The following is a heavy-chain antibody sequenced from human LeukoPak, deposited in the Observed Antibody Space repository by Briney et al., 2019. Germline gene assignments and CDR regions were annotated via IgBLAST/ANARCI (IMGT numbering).Heavy chain of an antibody. Sequence: GGSLRLSCAASGFTFSSYWMSWVRQAPGKGLEWVANIKQDGSEKYYVDSVKGRFTISRDNAKNSLYLQMNSLRAEDTAVYYCARDRMEPTINYYYYYMDVWGKGTTVTVSS. CDR2: IKQDGSEK. D-gene: IGHD1-26*01. V-gene: IGHV3-7*01. J-gene: IGHJ6*03. CDR1: GFTFSSYW. CDR3: ARDRMEPTINYYYYYMDV.